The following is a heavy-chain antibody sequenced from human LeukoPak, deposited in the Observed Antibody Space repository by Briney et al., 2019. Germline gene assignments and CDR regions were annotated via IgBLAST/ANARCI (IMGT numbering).Heavy chain of an antibody. CDR1: GYTFTSYY. CDR2: INPSGGST. CDR3: AISYYYYHGMDV. V-gene: IGHV1-46*01. J-gene: IGHJ6*02. Sequence: ASVKVSCKASGYTFTSYYMHWVRQAPGQGLEWMGIINPSGGSTSYAQKFQGRVTMARDTSTSTVYMELSSLRSEDTAVYYCAISYYYYHGMDVWGQGTTVTVSS.